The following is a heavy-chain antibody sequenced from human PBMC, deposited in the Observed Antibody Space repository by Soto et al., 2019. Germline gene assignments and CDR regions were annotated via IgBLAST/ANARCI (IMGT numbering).Heavy chain of an antibody. CDR1: GGTFSSYA. D-gene: IGHD1-26*01. Sequence: SVKVSCKASGGTFSSYAISWVRQAPGQGLEWMGGIIPIFGTANYAQKFQGRVTITADESTRTAYMELSSLRSEDTAVYYCARADLQLQENYDGMHVWGQGTTVTVYS. J-gene: IGHJ6*02. CDR2: IIPIFGTA. CDR3: ARADLQLQENYDGMHV. V-gene: IGHV1-69*13.